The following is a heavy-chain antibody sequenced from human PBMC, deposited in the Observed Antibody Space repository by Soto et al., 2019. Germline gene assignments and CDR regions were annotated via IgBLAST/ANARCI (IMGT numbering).Heavy chain of an antibody. CDR3: AKDQGLGLLFGELYDY. CDR1: GFTFSSYA. Sequence: EVQLLESGGGLVQPGGSLRLSCAASGFTFSSYAMSWVRQAPGKGLEWVSAISGSGGSTYYADSVKGRFTISRDNSKNTLYLQMNSLRAEDTAVYYCAKDQGLGLLFGELYDYWGQGTLVTVSS. J-gene: IGHJ4*02. V-gene: IGHV3-23*01. CDR2: ISGSGGST. D-gene: IGHD3-10*01.